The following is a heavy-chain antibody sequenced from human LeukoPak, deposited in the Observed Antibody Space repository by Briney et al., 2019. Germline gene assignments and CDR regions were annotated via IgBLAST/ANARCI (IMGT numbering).Heavy chain of an antibody. V-gene: IGHV1-2*02. J-gene: IGHJ4*02. D-gene: IGHD4-17*01. CDR2: INPDSGDT. CDR1: GYTFTGYY. CDR3: ARDSSTATFAY. Sequence: GASVTVSFKASGYTFTGYYMHWVRQAPGQGLEWMGRINPDSGDTEYAQKFQGRVTMTRDTSISTAYMELTRLRSDDTAVYYCARDSSTATFAYWGQGSLVTVSS.